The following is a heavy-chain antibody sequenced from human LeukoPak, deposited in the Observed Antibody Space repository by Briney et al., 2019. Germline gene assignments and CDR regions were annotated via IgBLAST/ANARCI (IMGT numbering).Heavy chain of an antibody. Sequence: GGSLRLSCAASGFTFSSYSMNWVRQAPGKGLEWVSSISSSSSYIYYAGSVKGRFTISRDNAKNSLYLQMNSLRAEDTAVYYCARDPGSGSTYYFDYWGQGTLVTVSS. CDR3: ARDPGSGSTYYFDY. V-gene: IGHV3-21*01. J-gene: IGHJ4*02. D-gene: IGHD1-26*01. CDR1: GFTFSSYS. CDR2: ISSSSSYI.